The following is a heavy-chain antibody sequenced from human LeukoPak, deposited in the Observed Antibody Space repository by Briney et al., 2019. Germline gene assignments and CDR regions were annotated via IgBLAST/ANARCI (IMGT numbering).Heavy chain of an antibody. Sequence: SVKVSCKASGGTFSNYAINWVRQAPGQGLEWMGGIIPMFGTANYAQKFQDRVTLTADESTSTVYMELSSLRSEDTAVYYCARTLDSSGYYERFDYWGQGTLVTVSS. D-gene: IGHD3-22*01. J-gene: IGHJ4*02. CDR1: GGTFSNYA. V-gene: IGHV1-69*01. CDR2: IIPMFGTA. CDR3: ARTLDSSGYYERFDY.